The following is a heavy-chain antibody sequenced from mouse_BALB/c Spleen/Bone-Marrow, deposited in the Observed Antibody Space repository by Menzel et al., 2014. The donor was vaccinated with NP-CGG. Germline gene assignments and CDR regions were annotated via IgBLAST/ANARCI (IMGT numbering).Heavy chain of an antibody. CDR3: ARDHYGYYTMDY. CDR1: GFTFSSYA. D-gene: IGHD1-2*01. J-gene: IGHJ4*01. V-gene: IGHV5-9-4*01. CDR2: ISSGGSYT. Sequence: EVKLMESGGGLAKPGGSLKLSCAASGFTFSSYAMSWVRQSPEKRLEWVAEISSGGSYTYYPDTVTGRFTISRDNAKNTLYLEMSSLRSEDTAMYYCARDHYGYYTMDYWGQGTSVTVSS.